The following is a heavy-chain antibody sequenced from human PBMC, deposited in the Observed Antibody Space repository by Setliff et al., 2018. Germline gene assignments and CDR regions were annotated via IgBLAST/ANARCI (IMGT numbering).Heavy chain of an antibody. CDR1: GFSLTTSGVG. D-gene: IGHD3-10*01. V-gene: IGHV2-5*01. Sequence: SGPTLVNPTQTLTLTCTLSGFSLTTSGVGVGWIRQPPGKALEWLAVIYWNDDKRYSPSLKSRLAITRDTSKNQVVLRMTNMDPVDTATYYCARFGESLGFDYWGQGTVVTVSS. CDR2: IYWNDDK. CDR3: ARFGESLGFDY. J-gene: IGHJ4*02.